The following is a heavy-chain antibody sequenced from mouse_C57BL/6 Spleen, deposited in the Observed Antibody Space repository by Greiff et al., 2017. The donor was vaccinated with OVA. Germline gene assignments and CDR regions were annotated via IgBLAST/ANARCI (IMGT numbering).Heavy chain of an antibody. J-gene: IGHJ2*01. CDR1: GYAFSSYW. D-gene: IGHD1-1*01. CDR2: IYPGDGDT. CDR3: ARYPNYGSSPYFDY. Sequence: QVQLKESGAELVKPGASVKISCKASGYAFSSYWMNWVKQRPGKGLEWIGQIYPGDGDTNYNGKFKGKATLTADKSSSTAYMQLSSLTSEDSAVYFCARYPNYGSSPYFDYWGQGTTLTVSS. V-gene: IGHV1-80*01.